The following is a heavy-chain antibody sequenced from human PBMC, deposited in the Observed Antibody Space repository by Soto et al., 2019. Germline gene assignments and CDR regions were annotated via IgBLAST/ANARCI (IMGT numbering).Heavy chain of an antibody. Sequence: GASGKVSRMASGYTFTSFVINLLLQAPVKGLEWMRCISGYNGNTNSAQNLQNRVTMPRNTSPSTAYMELRGLRSDDPAVYYWARPTDFYHSARDVWAQGTTVPVSS. CDR1: GYTFTSFV. V-gene: IGHV1-18*01. CDR2: ISGYNGNT. J-gene: IGHJ6*02. CDR3: ARPTDFYHSARDV.